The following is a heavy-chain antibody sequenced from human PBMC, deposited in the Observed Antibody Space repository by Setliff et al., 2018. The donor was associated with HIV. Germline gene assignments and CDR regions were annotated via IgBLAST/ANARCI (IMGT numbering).Heavy chain of an antibody. D-gene: IGHD4-17*01. CDR3: ARDPPGYGDANDY. CDR2: IYYSGTT. J-gene: IGHJ4*02. V-gene: IGHV4-61*01. Sequence: KPSETLSLTCTVSGGSVHSGSYYWSWVRQPPGKGLEWIGYIYYSGTTYYNPSIKSRVTMSIDTSKNQFSLKVRSVTAADTAVYYCARDPPGYGDANDYWGQGTLVTVSS. CDR1: GGSVHSGSYY.